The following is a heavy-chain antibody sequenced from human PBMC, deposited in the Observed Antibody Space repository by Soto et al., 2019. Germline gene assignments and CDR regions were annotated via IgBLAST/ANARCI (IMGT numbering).Heavy chain of an antibody. CDR3: ARGPGEWVAATFWFDP. Sequence: NPSETLSLTCTVSGGSVSSGSYYWSWIRQPPGKGLEWIGYIYYSGSTNYNPSLKSRVTISVDTSKNQFSLKLSSVTAADTAVYYCARGPGEWVAATFWFDPWGQGTLVTVSS. J-gene: IGHJ5*02. CDR2: IYYSGST. CDR1: GGSVSSGSYY. D-gene: IGHD2-15*01. V-gene: IGHV4-61*01.